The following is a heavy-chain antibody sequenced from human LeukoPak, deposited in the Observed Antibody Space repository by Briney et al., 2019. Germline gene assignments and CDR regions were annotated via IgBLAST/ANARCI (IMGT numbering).Heavy chain of an antibody. CDR1: GFTFSSYT. CDR2: ISGSGGST. Sequence: GGSLRLSCAASGFTFSSYTMSWVRQAPGKGLEWVSSISGSGGSTYYADSVKGRFTISRDNSKNTLYLQMNSLRAEDTAVYYCARDPYYGSGSYYYYYYYYGMDVWGQGTTVTVSS. D-gene: IGHD3-10*01. J-gene: IGHJ6*02. CDR3: ARDPYYGSGSYYYYYYYYGMDV. V-gene: IGHV3-23*01.